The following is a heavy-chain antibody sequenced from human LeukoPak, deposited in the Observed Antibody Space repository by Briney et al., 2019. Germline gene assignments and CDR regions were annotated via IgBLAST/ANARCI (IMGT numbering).Heavy chain of an antibody. J-gene: IGHJ4*02. Sequence: SETLSLTCTVSGGSISSSSYYWGWIRQPPGKGLEWIGSIYYSGSTYYNPSLKSRVTISVDTSKNQFSLKLSSVTAADTAVYYCARLDPGIVVVGHWGQGTLVTVSS. CDR3: ARLDPGIVVVGH. CDR1: GGSISSSSYY. CDR2: IYYSGST. D-gene: IGHD2-2*01. V-gene: IGHV4-39*01.